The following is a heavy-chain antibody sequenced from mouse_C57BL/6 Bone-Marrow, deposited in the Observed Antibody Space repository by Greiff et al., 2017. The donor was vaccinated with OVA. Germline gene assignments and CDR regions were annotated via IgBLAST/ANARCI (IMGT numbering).Heavy chain of an antibody. D-gene: IGHD1-1*01. Sequence: QVQLQQPGAELVRPGSSVKLSCKASGYTFTSYWMDWVKQRPGQGLEWIGNIYPSDSETHYNQKFKDKATLTVDKSSSTAYMQLSSLTSEDSAVYYCASEGFITTVVAPYYFDYWGQGTTLTVSS. CDR1: GYTFTSYW. V-gene: IGHV1-61*01. J-gene: IGHJ2*01. CDR3: ASEGFITTVVAPYYFDY. CDR2: IYPSDSET.